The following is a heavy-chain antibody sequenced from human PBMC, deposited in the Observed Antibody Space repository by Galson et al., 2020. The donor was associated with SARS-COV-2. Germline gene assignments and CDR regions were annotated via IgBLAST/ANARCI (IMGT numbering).Heavy chain of an antibody. Sequence: ASVKVSCKASGYSFRRYGISWVRQAPDQGLEWMAWISPYNGDTYYAQTLQGRVTVTTDTSTNTAYLEMRSLKSDDTGVYYCARVSGADNWFDPWGQGTLITVSS. D-gene: IGHD1-26*01. CDR3: ARVSGADNWFDP. CDR2: ISPYNGDT. V-gene: IGHV1-18*04. J-gene: IGHJ5*02. CDR1: GYSFRRYG.